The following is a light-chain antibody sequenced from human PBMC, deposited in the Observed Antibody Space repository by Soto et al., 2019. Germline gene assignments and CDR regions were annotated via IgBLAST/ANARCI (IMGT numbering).Light chain of an antibody. CDR3: QQLNSYPIT. J-gene: IGKJ5*01. V-gene: IGKV3-20*01. CDR1: QSVTSNY. Sequence: IVLTQSPGTRSLSPGESATVYCRASQSVTSNYLAWYQQKPGQAPTLLIYGASSRATGIPDRFSGSGSGTDFTLTISSLQPEDFATYYCQQLNSYPITFGQGTRLEI. CDR2: GAS.